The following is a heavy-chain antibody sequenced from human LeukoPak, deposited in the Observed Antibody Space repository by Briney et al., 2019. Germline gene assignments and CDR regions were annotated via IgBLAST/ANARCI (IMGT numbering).Heavy chain of an antibody. D-gene: IGHD1-14*01. Sequence: GGSLRLSCAASGFTFTDYAFHWVRQAPGKGLEWVTIISYSGESYADSVRGRFAISRDNSKNTVYLQMDSLRADDTAMYYCARNHFNQNVFDVWGQGTIVTVSS. V-gene: IGHV3-30*01. CDR1: GFTFTDYA. CDR2: ISYSGE. CDR3: ARNHFNQNVFDV. J-gene: IGHJ3*01.